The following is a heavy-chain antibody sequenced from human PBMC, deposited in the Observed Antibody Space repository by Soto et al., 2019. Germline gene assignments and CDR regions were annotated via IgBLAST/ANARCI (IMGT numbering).Heavy chain of an antibody. CDR2: IWYDGSNK. V-gene: IGHV3-33*01. CDR3: ARGVGSCARRTRDCSNSWYTTRDY. D-gene: IGHD2-2*02. CDR1: GFTFSSYG. J-gene: IGHJ4*02. Sequence: QVHLVESGGGVVQPGRSLRLSCAASGFTFSSYGMHWVRQAPGKGLEWVAVIWYDGSNKYYADSVKGRFTISRDNSKNTVYLQMNSVRAEDTAVYYCARGVGSCARRTRDCSNSWYTTRDYWGQGTLVTVSS.